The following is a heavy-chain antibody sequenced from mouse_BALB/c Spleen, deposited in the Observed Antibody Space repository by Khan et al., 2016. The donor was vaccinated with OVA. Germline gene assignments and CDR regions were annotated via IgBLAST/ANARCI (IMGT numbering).Heavy chain of an antibody. CDR1: GYSITSDYA. Sequence: VQVKESGPGLVKPSQSLSLICTVTGYSITSDYAWNWIRQFPGNKLEWMGFISYSGNTNYNPSLKSRISITRDTSKNQFFLHLNSVTTEDTATYYCARVYGGDFDYWGQGTTLTVSS. CDR2: ISYSGNT. J-gene: IGHJ2*01. CDR3: ARVYGGDFDY. V-gene: IGHV3-2*02. D-gene: IGHD1-1*01.